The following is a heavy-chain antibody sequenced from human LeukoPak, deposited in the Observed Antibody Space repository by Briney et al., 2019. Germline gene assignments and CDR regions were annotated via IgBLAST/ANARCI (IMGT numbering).Heavy chain of an antibody. Sequence: GGSLRLSCAASEFTFNNYWMSWVRQAPGKGLEWVANIKQDGNEKYYADSVKGRFTISRDNGKNSLDLQMNSLRADDTAVYYCARDTLGEGEDANYAVYYFDYWGQGTVVTVSS. J-gene: IGHJ4*02. V-gene: IGHV3-7*01. CDR3: ARDTLGEGEDANYAVYYFDY. D-gene: IGHD4/OR15-4a*01. CDR1: EFTFNNYW. CDR2: IKQDGNEK.